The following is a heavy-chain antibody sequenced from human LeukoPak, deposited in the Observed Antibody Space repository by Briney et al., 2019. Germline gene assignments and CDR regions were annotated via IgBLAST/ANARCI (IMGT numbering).Heavy chain of an antibody. CDR1: GFTVSSNY. J-gene: IGHJ4*02. D-gene: IGHD1-26*01. Sequence: GGSLRLSCAASGFTVSSNYMSWVRQAPGKGLEWVSIIYSGGSTYYADSVKGRFTISRDNSKNTLYLQMNSLRAEDTAVYYCARAEWGHPMYYFDYWGQGTLVTVSS. CDR3: ARAEWGHPMYYFDY. CDR2: IYSGGST. V-gene: IGHV3-66*01.